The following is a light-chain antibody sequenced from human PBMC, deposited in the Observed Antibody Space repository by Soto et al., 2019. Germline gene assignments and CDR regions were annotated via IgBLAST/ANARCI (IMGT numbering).Light chain of an antibody. V-gene: IGLV2-8*01. J-gene: IGLJ1*01. CDR2: DVT. CDR1: SSDVGGYDY. CDR3: GLYAGTHLV. Sequence: QSALTQPPSASGSPGQSVAISCTGTSSDVGGYDYVSWYQQHPGKAPKLMIYDVTKRPSGVPDRFSGSKSGNTASLTVSGLQAEDEDDSYCGLYAGTHLVFGPGTKVT.